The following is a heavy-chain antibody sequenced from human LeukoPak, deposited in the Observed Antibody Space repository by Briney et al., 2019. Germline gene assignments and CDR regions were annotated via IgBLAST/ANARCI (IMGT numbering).Heavy chain of an antibody. V-gene: IGHV4-30-2*01. Sequence: PSQTLSLTCTVSGGAITSGGYSWNWIRQPPGKGLEGIGCIYDRGPAYYNPSLKSRFTISVDRPKNQFFLNVTSLTAADTAVYYCARTDGDYVGNYFDYWGQGTLVTVSS. CDR1: GGAITSGGYS. J-gene: IGHJ4*02. D-gene: IGHD4-17*01. CDR2: IYDRGPA. CDR3: ARTDGDYVGNYFDY.